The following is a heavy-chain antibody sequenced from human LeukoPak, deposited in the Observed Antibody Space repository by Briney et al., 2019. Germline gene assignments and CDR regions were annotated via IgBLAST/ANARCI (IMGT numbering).Heavy chain of an antibody. J-gene: IGHJ4*02. Sequence: GGSLRLSCAASGFTVSSNYMSWVRQALGKGLEWVSVIYSGRSTYYADSVKGRFTISRDNSKNTLYLQMNSLRAEDTAVYYCATGRKFGELASPFDYWGQGTLVTVSS. CDR1: GFTVSSNY. V-gene: IGHV3-66*01. CDR3: ATGRKFGELASPFDY. CDR2: IYSGRST. D-gene: IGHD3-10*01.